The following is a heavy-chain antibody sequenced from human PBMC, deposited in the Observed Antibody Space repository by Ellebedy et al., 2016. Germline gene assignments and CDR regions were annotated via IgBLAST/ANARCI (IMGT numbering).Heavy chain of an antibody. Sequence: GSLRLSCTVSGDSIGNSYWNWIRQPPGKGLEWIGYIHNSGTTKFNPSLKSRVTISLDTSRKQLSLRLNSVTAADTAVYYCARDRVGNYLFDYWGQGTLVTVSS. CDR1: GDSIGNSY. CDR2: IHNSGTT. CDR3: ARDRVGNYLFDY. D-gene: IGHD1-7*01. V-gene: IGHV4-59*01. J-gene: IGHJ4*02.